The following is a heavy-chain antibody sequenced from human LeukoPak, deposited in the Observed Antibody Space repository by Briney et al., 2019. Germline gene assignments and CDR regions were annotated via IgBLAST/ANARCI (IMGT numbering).Heavy chain of an antibody. CDR1: GFTVSNNY. V-gene: IGHV3-53*01. CDR3: ARLGQGLDRGVQNAFDI. D-gene: IGHD3-10*01. Sequence: GGSLRLSCSASGFTVSNNYMTWVRQAPGKGLEWVSVIYSGTTAYYAGSVKGRFTISRDNSKNTLYLQMNSLRPDDTAVYYCARLGQGLDRGVQNAFDIWSHGTMVIVSS. J-gene: IGHJ3*02. CDR2: IYSGTTA.